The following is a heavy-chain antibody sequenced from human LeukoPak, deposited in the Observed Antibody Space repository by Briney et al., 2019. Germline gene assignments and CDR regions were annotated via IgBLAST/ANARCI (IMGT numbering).Heavy chain of an antibody. V-gene: IGHV1-18*01. J-gene: IGHJ2*01. CDR3: ARLVESGIRYCSSTSCYTGYFDL. Sequence: ASVKVSCKASGYTFTSYGISWVRQAPGQGLEWMGWISAYNGNTNYAQKLQGRVTMTTDTSTSTAYMELRSLRSDDTAVYYCARLVESGIRYCSSTSCYTGYFDLWGRGTLVTVSS. CDR1: GYTFTSYG. CDR2: ISAYNGNT. D-gene: IGHD2-2*02.